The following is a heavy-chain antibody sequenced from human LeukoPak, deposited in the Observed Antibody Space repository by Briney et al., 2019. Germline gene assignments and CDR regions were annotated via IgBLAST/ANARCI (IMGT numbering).Heavy chain of an antibody. CDR3: ARREPHGDYGGKIRYYYYMDV. V-gene: IGHV4-34*01. J-gene: IGHJ6*03. CDR1: GGSFSNYY. Sequence: SETLSLTCGVYGGSFSNYYWSCIRQSPGKGLEWIGEINHSGSTNYNPSLKSRVTISVDTSKNQFSLKLSSLTAADTAMYYCARREPHGDYGGKIRYYYYMDVWGKGTTITISS. CDR2: INHSGST. D-gene: IGHD4-23*01.